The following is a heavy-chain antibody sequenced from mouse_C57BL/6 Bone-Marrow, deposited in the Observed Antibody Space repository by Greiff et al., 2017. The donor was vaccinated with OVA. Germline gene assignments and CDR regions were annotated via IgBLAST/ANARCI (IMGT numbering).Heavy chain of an antibody. CDR3: ARGYGSSYGAMDY. CDR1: GYTFTSYG. D-gene: IGHD1-1*01. J-gene: IGHJ4*01. Sequence: VHLVESGAELARPGASVKLSCKASGYTFTSYGISWVKQRTGQGLEWIGEIYPRSGNTYYNEKFKGKATLTADKSSSTAYMELRSLTSEDSAVYFCARGYGSSYGAMDYWGQGTSVTVSS. V-gene: IGHV1-81*01. CDR2: IYPRSGNT.